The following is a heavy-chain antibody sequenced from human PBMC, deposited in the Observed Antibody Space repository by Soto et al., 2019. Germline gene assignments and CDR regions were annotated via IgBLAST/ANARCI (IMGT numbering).Heavy chain of an antibody. D-gene: IGHD6-19*01. Sequence: SVKVSCKASGGTFSSYAISWVRQAPGQGLEWMGGIIPIFGTANYAQKFQGRVTITADKSTSTAYMELSSLRSEDTAVYYCARDGGYSSGWYYPPFDYWGQGTLVTVSS. CDR1: GGTFSSYA. CDR2: IIPIFGTA. V-gene: IGHV1-69*06. CDR3: ARDGGYSSGWYYPPFDY. J-gene: IGHJ4*02.